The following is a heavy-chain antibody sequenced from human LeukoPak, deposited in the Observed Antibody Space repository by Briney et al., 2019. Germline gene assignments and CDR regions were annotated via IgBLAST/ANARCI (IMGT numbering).Heavy chain of an antibody. CDR1: GGSFSDYY. CDR2: INHSGST. CDR3: ARASHWNQLHYFDY. Sequence: PSETLSLTCAVYGGSFSDYYWSWIRQPPGKGLEWIGEINHSGSTNYNPSLKSRVTISIDTSNNQFSLKLSSVTAADTAVYYCARASHWNQLHYFDYWGQGTLVTVSS. V-gene: IGHV4-34*01. J-gene: IGHJ4*02. D-gene: IGHD1-1*01.